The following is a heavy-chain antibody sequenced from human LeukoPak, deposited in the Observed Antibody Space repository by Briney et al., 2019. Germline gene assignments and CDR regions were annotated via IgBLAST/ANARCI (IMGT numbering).Heavy chain of an antibody. CDR3: ARLHDFWSGYYPDY. CDR2: IYTSGST. D-gene: IGHD3-3*01. V-gene: IGHV4-4*09. Sequence: SETLSLTCTVSGGSISSYYWSWLRQPPGKGLEWIGYIYTSGSTNYNPSLKSRVTISVDTSKNQFSLKLSSVTAADTAVYYCARLHDFWSGYYPDYWGQGTLVTVSS. CDR1: GGSISSYY. J-gene: IGHJ4*02.